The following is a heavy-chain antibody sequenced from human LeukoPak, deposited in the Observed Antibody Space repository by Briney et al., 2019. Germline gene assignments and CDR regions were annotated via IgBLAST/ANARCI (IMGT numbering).Heavy chain of an antibody. Sequence: PGGSLRLSCAASGFNFSNYGMHWVRQVPGTGLKCVAVIWYDGNTKYYANYVKGRFTVSRDNSKNTLYLQMNILRPEDTAIYYCARDSGFGELVTYYFDYWGQGTLVTVSS. D-gene: IGHD3-10*01. CDR3: ARDSGFGELVTYYFDY. CDR2: IWYDGNTK. J-gene: IGHJ4*02. CDR1: GFNFSNYG. V-gene: IGHV3-33*01.